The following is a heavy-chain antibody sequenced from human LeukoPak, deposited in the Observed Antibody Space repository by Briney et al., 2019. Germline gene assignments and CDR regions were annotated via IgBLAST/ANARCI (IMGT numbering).Heavy chain of an antibody. CDR1: GGSISSSSYY. J-gene: IGHJ4*02. CDR3: ARQLGYIAVYFDY. V-gene: IGHV4-39*01. CDR2: IYYSGST. D-gene: IGHD6-19*01. Sequence: SETLSLTCTVSGGSISSSSYYWGWIRQPPGKGLEWIGSIYYSGSTYYNPSLKSRVTISVDTSKNQFSLKLSSVTAADTAVYYCARQLGYIAVYFDYWGQGTLVTVSS.